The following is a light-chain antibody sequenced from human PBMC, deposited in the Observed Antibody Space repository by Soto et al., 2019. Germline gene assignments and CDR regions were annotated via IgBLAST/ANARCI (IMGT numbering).Light chain of an antibody. CDR3: QSYDSSLSGYV. Sequence: QSVLTQPPSVSEAPGQRVTISCTGSSSNIGAGYEAHWYQQVPGTAPKLLIYENNNRPSGVPDRFSGSKSRTSASLAITGLQAEDEAEYYCQSYDSSLSGYVFGTGTKDTVL. CDR2: ENN. V-gene: IGLV1-40*01. J-gene: IGLJ1*01. CDR1: SSNIGAGYE.